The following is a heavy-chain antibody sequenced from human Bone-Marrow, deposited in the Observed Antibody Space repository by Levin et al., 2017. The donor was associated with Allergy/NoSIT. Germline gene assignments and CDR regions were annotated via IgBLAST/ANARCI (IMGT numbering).Heavy chain of an antibody. V-gene: IGHV3-43*01. D-gene: IGHD5-12*01. CDR2: ITWDGTST. CDR3: TKAYSGYDWWFDP. J-gene: IGHJ5*02. CDR1: GFGFGDYT. Sequence: GGSLRLSCAASGFGFGDYTMHWVRQAPGKGLEWVSPITWDGTSTYYADSVQGRFTISRDNSKASLYLQMNSLRTEDTAMYYCTKAYSGYDWWFDPWGQGTLVTVSS.